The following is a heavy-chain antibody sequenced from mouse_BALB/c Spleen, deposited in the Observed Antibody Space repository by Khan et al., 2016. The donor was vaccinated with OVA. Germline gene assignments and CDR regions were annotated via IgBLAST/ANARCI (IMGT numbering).Heavy chain of an antibody. J-gene: IGHJ2*01. CDR3: AKSDLQCDFDY. CDR2: INPSTGYT. V-gene: IGHV1-7*01. D-gene: IGHD6-1*01. CDR1: GYTFINYW. Sequence: QVQLKQSGAELAKPGASVKMSCKASGYTFINYWILWVKQRPGQGLEWIGYINPSTGYTEYNQNFKDKATLTADKSSSTAYMQLSSLTSEDYAVYYYAKSDLQCDFDYGGQGTTLTVSS.